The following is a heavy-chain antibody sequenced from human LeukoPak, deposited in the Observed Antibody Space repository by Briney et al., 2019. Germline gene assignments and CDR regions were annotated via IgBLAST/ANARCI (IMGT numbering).Heavy chain of an antibody. J-gene: IGHJ4*02. CDR3: ARDGPGYSFDS. V-gene: IGHV3-48*03. CDR2: ISTSGNTI. CDR1: GFSFISYE. Sequence: GGSLRLSCAASGFSFISYEMNWVRQALGKGLEWVSCISTSGNTIYYADSVKGRFTVSRDNARNSLFLQLNSLRAEDTAVYYCARDGPGYSFDSWGQGTLVTVSS. D-gene: IGHD5-18*01.